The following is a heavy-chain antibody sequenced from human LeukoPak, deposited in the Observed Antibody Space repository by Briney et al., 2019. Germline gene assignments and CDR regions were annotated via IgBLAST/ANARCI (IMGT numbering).Heavy chain of an antibody. CDR2: ISSSGSSI. D-gene: IGHD3-3*01. CDR3: ASEIIFGSFDY. V-gene: IGHV3-11*04. Sequence: GGSLRLSCAASGFSCSDYYMTWIRQAPGKGLEWVSYISSSGSSIYYADSVKGRFTISRDNSKNTLYLQMNSLRAEDTAVYYCASEIIFGSFDYWGQGTLVTVSS. CDR1: GFSCSDYY. J-gene: IGHJ4*02.